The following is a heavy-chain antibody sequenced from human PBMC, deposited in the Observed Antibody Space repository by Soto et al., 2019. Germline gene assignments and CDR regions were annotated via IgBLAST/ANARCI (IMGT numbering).Heavy chain of an antibody. J-gene: IGHJ4*02. D-gene: IGHD6-6*01. V-gene: IGHV3-23*01. CDR3: AKSITARPFDY. Sequence: PGGSLRLSCTGSGFTFSSYAMSWVRQAPGKGLEWVSAISGSGGNTYYADSVKGRFTISRDNSKNTLYLQMNSLRAEDTAVYYCAKSITARPFDYWGQGALVTVSS. CDR1: GFTFSSYA. CDR2: ISGSGGNT.